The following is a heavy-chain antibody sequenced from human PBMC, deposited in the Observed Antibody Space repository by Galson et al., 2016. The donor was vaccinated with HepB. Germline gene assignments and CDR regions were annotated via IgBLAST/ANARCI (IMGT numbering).Heavy chain of an antibody. Sequence: SLRLSCAASGFTFRGSTLHWVRQASGKGLEWVGLIRTKTNNYATAYGASVKGRFTISRDDSENTAYLQMNSLRPDDTAVYYCARDMAKFDCWGQGTLVTVSS. J-gene: IGHJ4*02. CDR1: GFTFRGST. D-gene: IGHD2-15*01. CDR2: IRTKTNNYAT. V-gene: IGHV3-73*01. CDR3: ARDMAKFDC.